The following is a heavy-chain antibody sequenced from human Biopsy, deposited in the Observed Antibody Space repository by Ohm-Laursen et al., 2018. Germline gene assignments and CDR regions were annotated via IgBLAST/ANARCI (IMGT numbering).Heavy chain of an antibody. CDR2: VYNGGIT. J-gene: IGHJ5*02. Sequence: SETLSLTCSVSGRSILRYYWTWIRQPPGKGLEWIGHVYNGGITKHNPSLKSRVTISNDTFQNQFSLQVNSVAAADTAVYYCARTPRDSFWSGAYKRGLWFDPWGQGTLVIVSS. CDR3: ARTPRDSFWSGAYKRGLWFDP. V-gene: IGHV4-59*01. D-gene: IGHD3-3*01. CDR1: GRSILRYY.